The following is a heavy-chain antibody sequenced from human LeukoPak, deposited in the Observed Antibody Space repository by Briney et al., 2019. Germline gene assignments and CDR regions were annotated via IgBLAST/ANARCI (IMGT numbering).Heavy chain of an antibody. CDR2: IYYSGST. D-gene: IGHD5-18*01. J-gene: IGHJ4*02. CDR3: AITMRQLDPTFDY. Sequence: PSETLSLTCAVSGGSLSSGGYYWSWIRQPPGKGLEWIGYIYYSGSTNYNPSLKSRVTISVDTSKNQFSLKLSSVTAADTAVYYCAITMRQLDPTFDYWGQGTLVTVSS. V-gene: IGHV4-61*08. CDR1: GGSLSSGGYY.